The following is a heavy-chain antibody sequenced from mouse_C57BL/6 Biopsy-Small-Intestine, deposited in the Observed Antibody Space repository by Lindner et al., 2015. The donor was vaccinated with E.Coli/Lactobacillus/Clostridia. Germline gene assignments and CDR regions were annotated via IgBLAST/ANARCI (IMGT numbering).Heavy chain of an antibody. V-gene: IGHV1-84*02. CDR1: GYTFTDYY. D-gene: IGHD2-4*01. J-gene: IGHJ4*01. Sequence: SVKVSCKASGYTFTDYYIHWVRQAPGQGLEWMGWINPNSGGTNYAQKFQGWVTVTRDTSISTAYMELSRLRSDDTAVYYCATDFRDYDSWSGYYFGWFDPWGQGTLVTVSS. CDR3: ATDFRDYDSWSGYYFGWFDP. CDR2: INPNSGGT.